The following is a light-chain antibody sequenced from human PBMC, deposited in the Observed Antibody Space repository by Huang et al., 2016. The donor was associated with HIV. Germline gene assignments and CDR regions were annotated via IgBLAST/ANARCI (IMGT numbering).Light chain of an antibody. CDR1: QGIGND. Sequence: AIQMTQSPSSLSASVGDRVTVTCRASQGIGNDLGWYQQKPGKAPKLLSYAASSLQSGVPSRFSGSGSGTDFTLTISSLQPEDFATYHCLQDYNYPRTFGQGTKVEIK. V-gene: IGKV1-6*01. CDR3: LQDYNYPRT. CDR2: AAS. J-gene: IGKJ1*01.